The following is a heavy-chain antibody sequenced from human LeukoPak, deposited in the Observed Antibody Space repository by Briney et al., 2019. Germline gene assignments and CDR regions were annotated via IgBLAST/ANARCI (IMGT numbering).Heavy chain of an antibody. CDR3: ARGIAVTKYYYYMDV. J-gene: IGHJ6*03. D-gene: IGHD6-19*01. CDR1: GFTFSSYW. Sequence: GGSLRLSCAASGFTFSSYWMNWVRQAPGKGLEWVSSISSSSSYIYYADSVKGRFTISRDNAKNSLYLQMNSLRAEDTAVYYCARGIAVTKYYYYMDVWGKGTTVTVSS. CDR2: ISSSSSYI. V-gene: IGHV3-21*01.